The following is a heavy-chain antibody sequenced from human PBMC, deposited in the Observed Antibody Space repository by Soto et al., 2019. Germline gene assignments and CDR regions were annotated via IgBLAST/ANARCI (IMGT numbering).Heavy chain of an antibody. Sequence: GGSLRLSCAASGFTFNDYAMHWVRQAPGKGLEWVSGINWDSGSIGYADSVKGRFTISRDNAKNSLYLQMNSLRADDTALYYCAKAEHGYYTSGIASWGQGTLVTVSS. D-gene: IGHD3-10*01. V-gene: IGHV3-9*01. CDR2: INWDSGSI. CDR1: GFTFNDYA. J-gene: IGHJ4*02. CDR3: AKAEHGYYTSGIAS.